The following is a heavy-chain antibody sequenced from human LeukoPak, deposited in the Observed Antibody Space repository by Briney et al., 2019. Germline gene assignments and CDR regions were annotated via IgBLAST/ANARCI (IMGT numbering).Heavy chain of an antibody. Sequence: SETLSLTCTVSGGSISNYYWSWLRQPAGKGLVWIGRMSASGKTNYNPSLQSRVPMSVDTSLNLFALKLSSVTAADTAVYYGARQGVATAIDYWGQGTLVTVS. D-gene: IGHD2-21*02. V-gene: IGHV4-4*07. CDR3: ARQGVATAIDY. CDR1: GGSISNYY. CDR2: MSASGKT. J-gene: IGHJ4*02.